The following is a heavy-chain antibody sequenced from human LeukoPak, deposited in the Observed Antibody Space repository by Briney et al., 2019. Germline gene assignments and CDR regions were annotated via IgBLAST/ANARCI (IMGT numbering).Heavy chain of an antibody. Sequence: GESLKISCETSGYSFTSYWIGWVRQMPGKGLEWMGIIYPDDSDTRYSPSFEGQVTISADKSISTAYLQWSSLKASDTAMYYCARPYGLVAEGDDAFDKWGQGTMVTVSS. J-gene: IGHJ3*02. CDR2: IYPDDSDT. V-gene: IGHV5-51*01. D-gene: IGHD6-13*01. CDR1: GYSFTSYW. CDR3: ARPYGLVAEGDDAFDK.